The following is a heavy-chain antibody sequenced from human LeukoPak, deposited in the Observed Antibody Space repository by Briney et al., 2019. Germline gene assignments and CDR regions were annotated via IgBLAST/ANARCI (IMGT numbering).Heavy chain of an antibody. Sequence: GESLKISCKGSGYTFNGFWIAWVRQMPGKGLEWMGIIYPSDSDTKYRPSVQGQVTISADRSISTAYLQWTSLKASDTAMYYCARPGSYWGQGTLVTVSS. V-gene: IGHV5-51*01. D-gene: IGHD3-10*01. J-gene: IGHJ4*02. CDR2: IYPSDSDT. CDR3: ARPGSY. CDR1: GYTFNGFW.